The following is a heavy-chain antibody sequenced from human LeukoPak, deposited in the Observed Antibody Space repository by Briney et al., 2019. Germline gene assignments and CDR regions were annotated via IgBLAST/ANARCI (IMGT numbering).Heavy chain of an antibody. J-gene: IGHJ6*02. D-gene: IGHD1-7*01. CDR2: ISAYNGNT. V-gene: IGHV1-18*01. CDR1: GGTFSSYA. Sequence: ASVKVSCKASGGTFSSYAISWVRQAPGQGLEWMGWISAYNGNTNYAQKLQGRVTMTTDTSTSTAYMELRSLRSDDTAVYYCARAPLNYYHYYYGMDVWGQGTTVTVSS. CDR3: ARAPLNYYHYYYGMDV.